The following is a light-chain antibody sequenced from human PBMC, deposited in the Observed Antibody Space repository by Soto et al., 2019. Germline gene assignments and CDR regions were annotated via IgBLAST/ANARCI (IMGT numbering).Light chain of an antibody. CDR3: QQRFSWPPT. CDR1: QSISRY. CDR2: DTS. Sequence: EIGLTQSPATLSLSPGERATLSCRASQSISRYLAWYQQKPGQAPRLVIHDTSTRATGVPDTFSGSGSGTEFTLTISSLEPEDFATYYCQQRFSWPPTFGGGTHIAIK. J-gene: IGKJ4*01. V-gene: IGKV3-11*01.